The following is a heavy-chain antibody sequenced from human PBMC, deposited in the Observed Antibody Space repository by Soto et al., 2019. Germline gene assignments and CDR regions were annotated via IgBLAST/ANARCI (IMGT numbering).Heavy chain of an antibody. D-gene: IGHD3-10*01. Sequence: SETLSLTCTVSVDSISSRYYYLTWIRQPPGKGLEWIGSIYYSGTTYYNSALESRVTISVDTSKNQFSLKLNFVTAADTAVYDCKRRSYGGLSPHYWGLGTMVTVSS. CDR3: KRRSYGGLSPHY. J-gene: IGHJ4*02. V-gene: IGHV4-39*01. CDR2: IYYSGTT. CDR1: VDSISSRYYY.